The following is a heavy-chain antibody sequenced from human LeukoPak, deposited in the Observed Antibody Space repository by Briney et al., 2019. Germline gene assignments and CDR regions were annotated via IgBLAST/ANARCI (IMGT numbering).Heavy chain of an antibody. CDR2: INASGST. D-gene: IGHD6-19*01. J-gene: IGHJ2*01. CDR3: ARVAQKLERIAVAGTSEWRANWYFDL. V-gene: IGHV4-4*07. CDR1: GGSISSYY. Sequence: SEALSLTCTVSGGSISSYYWSWIRQPAGKGLEWLGRINASGSTNYNPSLKSRVTMSVDTSQNQFFLKVNSVTAADTAVYYCARVAQKLERIAVAGTSEWRANWYFDLWGRGTLVTVSS.